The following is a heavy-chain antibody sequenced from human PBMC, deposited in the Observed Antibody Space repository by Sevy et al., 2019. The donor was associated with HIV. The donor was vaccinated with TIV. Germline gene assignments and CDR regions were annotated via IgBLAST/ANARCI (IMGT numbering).Heavy chain of an antibody. J-gene: IGHJ4*02. CDR2: ISYDGSNK. D-gene: IGHD3-22*01. V-gene: IGHV3-30-3*01. Sequence: GGSLRLSCAASGFTFSSYAMHWVRQAPGKGLEWVAVISYDGSNKYYAHSVKGRFTISRDNSKNTLYLQMNSLRAEDTAVYYCARVNSGIVVVISPQYYFDYWGQGTLVTVSS. CDR3: ARVNSGIVVVISPQYYFDY. CDR1: GFTFSSYA.